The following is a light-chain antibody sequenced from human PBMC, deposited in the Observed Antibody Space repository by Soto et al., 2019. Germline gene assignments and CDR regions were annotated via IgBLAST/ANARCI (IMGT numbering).Light chain of an antibody. J-gene: IGKJ4*01. CDR3: LQDYNYPLT. V-gene: IGKV1-12*01. CDR1: QGISSY. Sequence: DIQMTQSPSSVSASVGDRVTITCRASQGISSYLAWYQEKPGKAPKLLIYAASNLQSGVPSRFSGSGSGTDFTLTISSLQPEDFATYYCLQDYNYPLTFGGGTKVDIK. CDR2: AAS.